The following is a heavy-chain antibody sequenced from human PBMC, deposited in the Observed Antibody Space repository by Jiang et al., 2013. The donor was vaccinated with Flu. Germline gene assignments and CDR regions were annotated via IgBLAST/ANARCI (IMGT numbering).Heavy chain of an antibody. Sequence: GAEVKKPGASVKVSCKASGYTFTSYDINWVRQATGQGLEWMGWMNPNSGNTGYAQKFQGRVTMTRNTSISTAYMELSSLRSEDTAVYYCARGHSFRVALYYYYGMDVWGQGTTVTVSS. D-gene: IGHD3-3*01. CDR2: MNPNSGNT. J-gene: IGHJ6*02. CDR3: ARGHSFRVALYYYYGMDV. CDR1: GYTFTSYD. V-gene: IGHV1-8*01.